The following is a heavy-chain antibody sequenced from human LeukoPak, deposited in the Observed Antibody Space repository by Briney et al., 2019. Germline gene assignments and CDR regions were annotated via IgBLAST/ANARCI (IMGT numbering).Heavy chain of an antibody. Sequence: GGSLRLSCAASGFTFSSYGMHWVRQAPGKGLEWVAFIRYDGSNKYYADSVKGRFTISRDNSKNTLYLQMNSLRAEDTAVYYCAKDRSPFLEWGPDPWGQGTLVTVSS. D-gene: IGHD3-3*01. CDR3: AKDRSPFLEWGPDP. CDR1: GFTFSSYG. V-gene: IGHV3-30*02. J-gene: IGHJ5*02. CDR2: IRYDGSNK.